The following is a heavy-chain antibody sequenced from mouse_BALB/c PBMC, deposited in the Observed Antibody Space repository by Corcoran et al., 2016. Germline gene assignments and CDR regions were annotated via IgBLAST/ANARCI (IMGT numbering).Heavy chain of an antibody. D-gene: IGHD1-2*01. Sequence: EVQLQQSGPELVKPGASVKMSCKASGYTFTSYVMHWVKQKPGQGLEWIGYINPYNDGTKYNEKFKGKATLPSDKASSTAYMELSSLTSEDSAVYYWAITTSFYYFDYWGQGTTLTVSS. CDR1: GYTFTSYV. V-gene: IGHV1S136*01. CDR2: INPYNDGT. CDR3: AITTSFYYFDY. J-gene: IGHJ2*01.